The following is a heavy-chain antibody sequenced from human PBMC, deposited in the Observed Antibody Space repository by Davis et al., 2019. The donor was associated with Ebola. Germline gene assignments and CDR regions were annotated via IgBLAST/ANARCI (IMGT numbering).Heavy chain of an antibody. J-gene: IGHJ6*02. CDR1: GFTVSSNY. CDR3: ARGQVGYYYYYGMDV. Sequence: PGGSLRLSCAASGFTVSSNYMSWVRQAPGKGLEWVSVIYSGGSTYYADSVKGRFTISRDNSKNTLYLQMNSLRAEDTAVYYCARGQVGYYYYYGMDVWGQGTTVTVSS. CDR2: IYSGGST. V-gene: IGHV3-53*01.